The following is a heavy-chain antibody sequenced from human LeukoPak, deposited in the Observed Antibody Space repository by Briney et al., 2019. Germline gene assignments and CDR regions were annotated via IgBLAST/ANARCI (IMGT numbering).Heavy chain of an antibody. D-gene: IGHD3-10*01. CDR3: ARHHEWFGESNYYYYMDV. CDR2: IYYSGST. J-gene: IGHJ6*03. CDR1: GGSISSSSYY. Sequence: SETLSLTCTVSGGSISSSSYYWGWIRQPPGKGLEWIGSIYYSGSTYYNPSLKSRVTISVDTSKNQFSLKLSFVTAADTAVYYCARHHEWFGESNYYYYMDVWGKGTTVTVSS. V-gene: IGHV4-39*01.